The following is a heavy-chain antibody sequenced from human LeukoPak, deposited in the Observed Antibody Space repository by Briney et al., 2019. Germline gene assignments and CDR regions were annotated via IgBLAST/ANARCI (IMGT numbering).Heavy chain of an antibody. CDR2: INPSGGST. D-gene: IGHD3-22*01. CDR3: ARAGYDTSGYYSY. V-gene: IGHV1-46*01. J-gene: IGHJ4*02. Sequence: ASVKVSCKASGYTFTSYYMHWVRQDPGQGLEWMGLINPSGGSTNYAQKFQGRVTVTRDTSTSTVYMELSSLRSEDTALYYCARAGYDTSGYYSYWGQGTLVTVSS. CDR1: GYTFTSYY.